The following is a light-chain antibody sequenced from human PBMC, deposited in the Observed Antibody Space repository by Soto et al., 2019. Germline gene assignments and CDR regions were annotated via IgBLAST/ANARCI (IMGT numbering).Light chain of an antibody. J-gene: IGKJ1*01. CDR2: AAS. CDR1: QGISSY. Sequence: DIRLTQSQSFLSASVGDRVTSACRASQGISSYVTWYQQMPGKGPKFLIYAASTFQSGVPSRFSGSGSGTEFTLTISSLQPEDFATYYCQQLDVYPWTFGQGSKV. CDR3: QQLDVYPWT. V-gene: IGKV1-9*01.